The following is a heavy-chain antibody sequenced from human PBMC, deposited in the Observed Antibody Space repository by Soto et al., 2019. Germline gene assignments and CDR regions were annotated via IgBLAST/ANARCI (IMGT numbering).Heavy chain of an antibody. V-gene: IGHV3-33*01. Sequence: LRLSCAASGFTFSSYGMHWVRQAPGKGLEWVAVIWYDGSNKYYADSVKGRFTISRDNSKNTLYLQMNSLRAEDTAVYYCARGDGLKYGDYAPNFDYWGQGTLVTVSS. CDR3: ARGDGLKYGDYAPNFDY. J-gene: IGHJ4*02. D-gene: IGHD4-17*01. CDR2: IWYDGSNK. CDR1: GFTFSSYG.